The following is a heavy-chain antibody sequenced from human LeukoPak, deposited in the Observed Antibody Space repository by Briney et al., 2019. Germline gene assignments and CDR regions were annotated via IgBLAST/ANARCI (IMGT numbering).Heavy chain of an antibody. CDR3: ARESSSSPGTLDY. V-gene: IGHV3-30*03. J-gene: IGHJ4*02. CDR1: GFTFSTYG. CDR2: ISYDGSNK. D-gene: IGHD6-13*01. Sequence: GRSLRLSCAASGFTFSTYGMHWVRQAPGKGLEWAAVISYDGSNKYYADSVKGRFTISRDNSKNTLYLQMNSLRAEDTAVYYCARESSSSPGTLDYWGQGTLVTVSS.